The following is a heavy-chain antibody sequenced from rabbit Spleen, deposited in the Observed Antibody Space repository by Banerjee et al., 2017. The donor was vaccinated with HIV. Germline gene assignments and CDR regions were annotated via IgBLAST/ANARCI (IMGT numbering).Heavy chain of an antibody. J-gene: IGHJ2*01. D-gene: IGHD6-1*01. CDR1: GFDLSSYYY. CDR3: ARDVDTIYFRFSY. V-gene: IGHV1S40*01. CDR2: IYISGGST. Sequence: QSLEESGGDLVKPGASLTLTCTASGFDLSSYYYICWVRQAPGKGLEWIACIYISGGSTYYASWAKGRFTISETSSTTVTLQMTSLTAADTATYFCARDVDTIYFRFSYWGPGTLVTVS.